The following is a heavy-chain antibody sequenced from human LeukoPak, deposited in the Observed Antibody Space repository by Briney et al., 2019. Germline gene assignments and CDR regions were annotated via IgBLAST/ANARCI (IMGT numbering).Heavy chain of an antibody. V-gene: IGHV3-48*03. CDR1: GFTFSSYE. CDR2: ISSSGSTI. J-gene: IGHJ5*02. D-gene: IGHD3-10*01. Sequence: GGSLRLSCAASGFTFSSYEMNWVRQAPGKGLEWVSYISSSGSTIYYADSVKGRFTISRDNAKNSLYLQMNSLRAEDTAVYYCARELVRGVRSFDPWGQGILVTVSS. CDR3: ARELVRGVRSFDP.